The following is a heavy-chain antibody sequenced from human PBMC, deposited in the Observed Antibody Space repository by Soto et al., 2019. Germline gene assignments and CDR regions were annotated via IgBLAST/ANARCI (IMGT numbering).Heavy chain of an antibody. D-gene: IGHD5-12*01. Sequence: QFQLVQSGAEVKKPGSSVKVSCKASGGTFSSYTISWVRQAPGQGLEWMGRIIPILGIANYAQKFQGRVTITADKSTIPAYMELSSLRSEDTAVYYCARTRYNVDIVATYYFDDWGQGNLVTVSS. CDR3: ARTRYNVDIVATYYFDD. J-gene: IGHJ4*02. CDR2: IIPILGIA. CDR1: GGTFSSYT. V-gene: IGHV1-69*02.